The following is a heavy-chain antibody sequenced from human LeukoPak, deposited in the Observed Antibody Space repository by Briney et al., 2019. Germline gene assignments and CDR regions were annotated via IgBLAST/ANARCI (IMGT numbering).Heavy chain of an antibody. D-gene: IGHD3-22*01. CDR1: GFTFSSYV. V-gene: IGHV3-23*01. J-gene: IGHJ4*02. CDR3: AKGFHFYDSSGYYFDY. Sequence: GGSLRLSCAASGFTFSSYVMNWVRQAPGKGLEWVSGISGSGGSTYYADSVKGRFTISRDNSKNTLYLQVNSLRAEDTAVYYCAKGFHFYDSSGYYFDYWGQGTLVTVSS. CDR2: ISGSGGST.